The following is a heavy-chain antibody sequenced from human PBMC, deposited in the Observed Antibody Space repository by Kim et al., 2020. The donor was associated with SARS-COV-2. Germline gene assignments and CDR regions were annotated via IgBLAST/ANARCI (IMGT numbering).Heavy chain of an antibody. Sequence: TYNADSVKARSTIPRDNPKTTRYLQRTSWGAEDTAVYYCAKGYGGNSFDYWGQGTLVTVSS. CDR2: T. CDR3: AKGYGGNSFDY. D-gene: IGHD4-17*01. J-gene: IGHJ4*02. V-gene: IGHV3-23*01.